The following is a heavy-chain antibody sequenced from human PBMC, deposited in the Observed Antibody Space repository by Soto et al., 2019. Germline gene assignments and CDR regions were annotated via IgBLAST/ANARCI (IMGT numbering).Heavy chain of an antibody. CDR2: IYYSGST. J-gene: IGHJ5*02. Sequence: PSETLSLTCTVSGGSIISGDYYLIWIRQPPGKGLEWIGYIYYSGSTYYNPSLKSRVTISVDTSKNQFSLKLSSVTAADTAVCYCARGIDNWFDPWGPGTLVTVSS. D-gene: IGHD2-15*01. CDR1: GGSIISGDYY. CDR3: ARGIDNWFDP. V-gene: IGHV4-30-4*01.